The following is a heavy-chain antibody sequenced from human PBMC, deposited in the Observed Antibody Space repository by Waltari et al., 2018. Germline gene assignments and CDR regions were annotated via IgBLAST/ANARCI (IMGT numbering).Heavy chain of an antibody. J-gene: IGHJ4*02. CDR3: AGSFITVLDY. CDR2: IYGNSAST. Sequence: QVQLQESGPGLVKPSETLSLPCPVSGGSISDSSYWNWIRQPPGKGLEWIGNIYGNSASTYYNPSLKSRVTISKDTSKNQFFPKLSSVTAADTAVYYCAGSFITVLDYWGQGVLVTVSS. CDR1: GGSISDSSY. D-gene: IGHD3-22*01. V-gene: IGHV4-39*07.